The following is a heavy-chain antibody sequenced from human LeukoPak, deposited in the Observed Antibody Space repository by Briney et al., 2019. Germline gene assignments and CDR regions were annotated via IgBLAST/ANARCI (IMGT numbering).Heavy chain of an antibody. CDR1: GYTFTNYD. J-gene: IGHJ4*02. CDR3: ARRGWELLGIDS. V-gene: IGHV1-8*01. D-gene: IGHD2-15*01. CDR2: MNPNSGNT. Sequence: ASVTVSCKASGYTFTNYDINWVRQATGQGLEWMGWMNPNSGNTGYAQKFQGRVTMTRDTCISTAYMELSSLKSDDTAVYYCARRGWELLGIDSWGQGTQVTVSS.